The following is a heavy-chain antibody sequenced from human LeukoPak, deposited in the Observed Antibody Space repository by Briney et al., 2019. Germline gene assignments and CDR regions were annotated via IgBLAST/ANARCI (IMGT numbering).Heavy chain of an antibody. CDR2: INPNSGGT. D-gene: IGHD2-15*01. CDR3: ATSPYCSGGSCYVMDY. Sequence: GASVKVSCKASGYTFTSYYMHWVRQAPGQGLEWMGWINPNSGGTNYAQKFQGRVTMTRHTSISTAYMELSRLRSDDTAVYYCATSPYCSGGSCYVMDYWGQGTLVTVSS. J-gene: IGHJ4*02. V-gene: IGHV1-2*02. CDR1: GYTFTSYY.